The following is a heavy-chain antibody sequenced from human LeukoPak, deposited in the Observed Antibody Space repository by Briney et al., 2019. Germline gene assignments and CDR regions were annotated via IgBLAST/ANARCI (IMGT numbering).Heavy chain of an antibody. V-gene: IGHV3-48*03. D-gene: IGHD6-19*01. Sequence: GGSLRLSCAASGFTFSSYEMNWVRQAPGKGLEWTSYISSSGSGSTIYYADSVKGRFTISRDHAKNSLYLQMNSLRAEDTAVYYCSRFSGFSSGWYMDYWGQGTPVTVSS. CDR3: SRFSGFSSGWYMDY. CDR2: ISSSGSGSTI. CDR1: GFTFSSYE. J-gene: IGHJ4*02.